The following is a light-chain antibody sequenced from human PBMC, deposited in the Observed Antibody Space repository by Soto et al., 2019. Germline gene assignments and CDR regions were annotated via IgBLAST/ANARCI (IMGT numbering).Light chain of an antibody. Sequence: QSFLTQPASVSGSPGQSITISCTGTSTDVGDSNHVSWYQHHPGKAPKLIIYEVSYRPSGASNRFSGSKSAYTASLTISGLQAEDEADYYCNSQTTSGIRVFGTGTKVTVL. CDR3: NSQTTSGIRV. V-gene: IGLV2-14*01. CDR1: STDVGDSNH. J-gene: IGLJ1*01. CDR2: EVS.